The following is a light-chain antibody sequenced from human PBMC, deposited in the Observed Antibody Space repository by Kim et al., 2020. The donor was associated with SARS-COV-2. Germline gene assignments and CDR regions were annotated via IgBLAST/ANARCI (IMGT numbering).Light chain of an antibody. V-gene: IGLV3-1*01. Sequence: PGQTASITCSGDKLGDKYACWYQQKPGQSPVLVIYQDSKRPSGIPERFSGSNAGNTATLTISGTQAMDEADYYCQAWDSSTARYVFGTGTKVTVL. CDR2: QDS. CDR3: QAWDSSTARYV. J-gene: IGLJ1*01. CDR1: KLGDKY.